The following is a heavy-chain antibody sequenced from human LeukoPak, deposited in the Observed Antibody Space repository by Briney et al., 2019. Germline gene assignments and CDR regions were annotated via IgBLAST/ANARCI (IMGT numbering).Heavy chain of an antibody. Sequence: SETLSLTCTFSGCSISSYYWSWLRQPPWRELEWMGDSYYSGSTNYTPPLKGRVTISVDTSRNQFSLKLSSVTAADTAVYYCARSTAGYSSSWYRGATDYWGHGALVTVSS. D-gene: IGHD6-13*01. CDR1: GCSISSYY. J-gene: IGHJ4*01. CDR3: ARSTAGYSSSWYRGATDY. V-gene: IGHV4-59*08. CDR2: SYYSGST.